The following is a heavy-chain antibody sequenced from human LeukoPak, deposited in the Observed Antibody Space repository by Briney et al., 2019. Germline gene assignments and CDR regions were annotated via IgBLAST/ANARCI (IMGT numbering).Heavy chain of an antibody. CDR2: IYYSGST. V-gene: IGHV4-31*03. J-gene: IGHJ4*02. Sequence: SETLSLTCTVSGGSISSGGYYWSWIRQHPGKGLEWIGYIYYSGSTYYNPSLKSRVTISVDTSKNQFSLKLSSVTAADTAVYYCARDYCSGGSCYDYWGQGTLVTVSS. CDR3: ARDYCSGGSCYDY. CDR1: GGSISSGGYY. D-gene: IGHD2-15*01.